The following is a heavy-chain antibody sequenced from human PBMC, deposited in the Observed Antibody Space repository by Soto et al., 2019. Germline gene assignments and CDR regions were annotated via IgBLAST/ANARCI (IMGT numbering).Heavy chain of an antibody. Sequence: GGSLRLSCAASGFTFSSYSMNWVRQAPGKGLEWVSYISSSSSTIYYADSVKGRFTISRDNAKNSLYLQMNSLRAEDTAVYYCARHPERIAEIGWFAPWGQGTLVTVAS. CDR1: GFTFSSYS. J-gene: IGHJ5*02. V-gene: IGHV3-48*01. D-gene: IGHD6-13*01. CDR2: ISSSSSTI. CDR3: ARHPERIAEIGWFAP.